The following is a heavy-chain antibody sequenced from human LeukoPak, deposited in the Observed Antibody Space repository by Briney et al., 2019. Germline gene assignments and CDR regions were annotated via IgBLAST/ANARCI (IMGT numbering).Heavy chain of an antibody. CDR2: ISGSGGST. J-gene: IGHJ4*02. Sequence: PGGSLRLSCAASGFTFSSYAMSWVRQAPGKGLEWVSAISGSGGSTYYADSVKGRFTISRDNSKNTLYLQMNSLRAEDTAVYYCAKLTRGMVRGVLGFDYWGQGTLVTVSS. CDR1: GFTFSSYA. V-gene: IGHV3-23*01. D-gene: IGHD3-10*01. CDR3: AKLTRGMVRGVLGFDY.